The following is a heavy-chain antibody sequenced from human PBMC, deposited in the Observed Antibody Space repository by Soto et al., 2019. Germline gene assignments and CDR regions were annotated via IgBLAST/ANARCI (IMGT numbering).Heavy chain of an antibody. V-gene: IGHV4-4*07. CDR1: GGSISSYY. D-gene: IGHD1-26*01. J-gene: IGHJ5*02. CDR3: ARVKIVGATTGWLDP. Sequence: PSETLSLTCTVSGGSISSYYWSWIRQPAGKGLEWIGRIYTSGSTNYNPSLKSRVTMSVDTSKNQFSLKLSSVTAADTAVYYCARVKIVGATTGWLDPWGQGTLVTVSS. CDR2: IYTSGST.